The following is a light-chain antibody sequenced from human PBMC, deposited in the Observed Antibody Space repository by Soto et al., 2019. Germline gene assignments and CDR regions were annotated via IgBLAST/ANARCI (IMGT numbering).Light chain of an antibody. V-gene: IGKV3-11*01. CDR1: QSIGLA. Sequence: EIVLTQSPATLSLSQEERATLSCRASQSIGLAIAWYQHKPGQAPRLLIFDASQRATGIPARFRGSGSGTDFTLSISSLEPEDFAVYYCQQRTDRPPWTFGQGTKVDIK. J-gene: IGKJ1*01. CDR3: QQRTDRPPWT. CDR2: DAS.